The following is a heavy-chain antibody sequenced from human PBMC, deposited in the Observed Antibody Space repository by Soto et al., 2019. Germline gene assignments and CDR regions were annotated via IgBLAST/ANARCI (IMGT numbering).Heavy chain of an antibody. V-gene: IGHV3-72*01. J-gene: IGHJ2*01. Sequence: EVQLVESGGGLVQPGGSLRLSCAASGFSFSDHYMDWVRQAPGKGLEWVGLIRNRPNSYTTEYAASVKGRFTISRHDSKNSLYLQMNSLKTEDTAVYYCTRNKPSSWYFDLWGRGTLVTVSS. CDR2: IRNRPNSYTT. CDR1: GFSFSDHY. D-gene: IGHD2-2*01. CDR3: TRNKPSSWYFDL.